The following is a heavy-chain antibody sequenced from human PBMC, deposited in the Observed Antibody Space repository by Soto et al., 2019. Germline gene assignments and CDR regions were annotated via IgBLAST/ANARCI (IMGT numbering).Heavy chain of an antibody. CDR1: GYTFTSYA. CDR2: INPSGGST. J-gene: IGHJ6*02. CDR3: ARDLYYYGSGSYYKNYYYGMDV. V-gene: IGHV1-46*01. D-gene: IGHD3-10*01. Sequence: GASVKVSCKASGYTFTSYAMHWVRQAPGQGLEWMGIINPSGGSTSYAQKFQGRVTMTRDTSTSTVYMELSSLRSEDTAVYYCARDLYYYGSGSYYKNYYYGMDVWGQGTTVTVSS.